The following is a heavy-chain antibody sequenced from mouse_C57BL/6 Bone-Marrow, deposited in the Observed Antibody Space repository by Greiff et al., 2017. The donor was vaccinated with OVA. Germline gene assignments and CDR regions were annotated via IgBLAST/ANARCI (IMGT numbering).Heavy chain of an antibody. CDR3: ASIYYDYDWFAY. J-gene: IGHJ3*01. D-gene: IGHD2-4*01. V-gene: IGHV1-26*01. Sequence: EVQLQQSGPELVKPGASVKISCKASGYTFTDYYMNWVKQSHGKSLEWIGDINPNNGGTSYNQKFKGKATLTVDKSSSTAYMELRSLTSEDSAVDYCASIYYDYDWFAYWGQGTLVTVSA. CDR2: INPNNGGT. CDR1: GYTFTDYY.